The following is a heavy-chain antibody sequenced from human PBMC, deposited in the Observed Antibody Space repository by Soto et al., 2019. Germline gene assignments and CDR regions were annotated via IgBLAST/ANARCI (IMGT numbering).Heavy chain of an antibody. J-gene: IGHJ4*02. V-gene: IGHV1-3*01. CDR1: GYNFADYA. CDR2: ISAGNGNT. CDR3: AREVSGYKRRSYDS. D-gene: IGHD3-22*01. Sequence: ASVKVSCKASGYNFADYALHWLRQAPGQGLEWMGWISAGNGNTRYSQEFQGTLTITRDTSASTVYMELSSLRSGDTAVYFCAREVSGYKRRSYDSWGQGTLVTVSS.